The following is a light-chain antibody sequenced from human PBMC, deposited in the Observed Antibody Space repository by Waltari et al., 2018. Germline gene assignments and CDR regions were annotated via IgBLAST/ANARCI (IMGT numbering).Light chain of an antibody. Sequence: SLELTQPISVSVALGQTATISCGETIGSKYVPWYQQKPGRAPVLVIYREDNRPSGISERFSGSNSEKTATLTISRAQAGDEAEYYCQVWDSSTALYVFGTGTKVTVL. CDR3: QVWDSSTALYV. J-gene: IGLJ1*01. V-gene: IGLV3-9*01. CDR1: IGSKY. CDR2: RED.